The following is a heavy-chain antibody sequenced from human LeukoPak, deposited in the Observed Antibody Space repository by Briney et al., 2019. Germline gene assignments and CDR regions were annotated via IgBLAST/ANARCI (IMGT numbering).Heavy chain of an antibody. CDR3: ARLAYCGGDCYWFDL. V-gene: IGHV3-30*03. Sequence: GGSLRLSCAASGFTFSNYGMHWVRQAPGKGLEWVALISYDGSRKYFADSVKGRFTISRDNSKSTLYLQMDSLTLEDTAVYYCARLAYCGGDCYWFDLWGRGTLVTISS. D-gene: IGHD2-21*02. CDR1: GFTFSNYG. J-gene: IGHJ2*01. CDR2: ISYDGSRK.